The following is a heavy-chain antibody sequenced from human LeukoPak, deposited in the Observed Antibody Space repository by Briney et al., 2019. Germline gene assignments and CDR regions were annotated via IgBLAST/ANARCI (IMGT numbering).Heavy chain of an antibody. CDR3: ARDSAWGYYDILTGPQSWFDP. D-gene: IGHD3-9*01. Sequence: GGSLRLSCAASGFTFSTYNMNWVRQAAGEGLEWVSSITTSTSYIYYADSVKGRFTISRDNAKHSLYLQMNNLIAEDTAVYYCARDSAWGYYDILTGPQSWFDPWGQGTLVTVSS. CDR1: GFTFSTYN. V-gene: IGHV3-21*01. J-gene: IGHJ5*02. CDR2: ITTSTSYI.